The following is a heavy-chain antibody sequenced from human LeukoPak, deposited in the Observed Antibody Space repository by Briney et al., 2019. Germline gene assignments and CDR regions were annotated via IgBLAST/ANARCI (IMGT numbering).Heavy chain of an antibody. CDR1: GFTVSSNY. CDR2: IYSGGST. J-gene: IGHJ6*02. V-gene: IGHV3-53*01. Sequence: PGGSLRLSCAASGFTVSSNYMSWVRQAPGKGLEWVSVIYSGGSTYYADSVKGRFTISRDNSKNTLYLQMNSLRAEDTAVYYCARDAYYYDSSGYSFYGMDVWGQGTTVTVSS. CDR3: ARDAYYYDSSGYSFYGMDV. D-gene: IGHD3-22*01.